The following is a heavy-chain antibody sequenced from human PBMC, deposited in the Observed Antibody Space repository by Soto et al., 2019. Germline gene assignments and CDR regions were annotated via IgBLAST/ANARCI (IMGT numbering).Heavy chain of an antibody. J-gene: IGHJ4*02. V-gene: IGHV3-30*18. Sequence: QVQLVESGGGVVQPGRSLRLSCAASGFTFSNYGMHWVRQAPGKGLEWVAVISYDGSNRYYADSVKGRFTISRDNSKNPLYLQMNSLRAEDTAVYYCAKERSTGWYYFDYWGQGTLVTVSS. CDR3: AKERSTGWYYFDY. D-gene: IGHD6-19*01. CDR2: ISYDGSNR. CDR1: GFTFSNYG.